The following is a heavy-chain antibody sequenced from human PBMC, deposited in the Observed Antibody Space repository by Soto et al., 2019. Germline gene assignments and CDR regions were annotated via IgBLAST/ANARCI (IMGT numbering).Heavy chain of an antibody. CDR3: AKDIVVVPAAHNPGAY. CDR1: GFTFSSYG. Sequence: GGSLRLSCAASGFTFSSYGMHWVRQAPGKGLEWVAVISYDGSNKYYADSVKGRFTISRDNSKNTLYLQMNSLRAEDTAVYYCAKDIVVVPAAHNPGAYWGQGTLVTVSS. V-gene: IGHV3-30*18. J-gene: IGHJ4*02. D-gene: IGHD2-2*01. CDR2: ISYDGSNK.